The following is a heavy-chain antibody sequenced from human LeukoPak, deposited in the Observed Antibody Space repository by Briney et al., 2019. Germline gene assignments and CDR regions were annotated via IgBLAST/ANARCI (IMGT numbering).Heavy chain of an antibody. Sequence: SETLSLTCTVSGGSISSGSYYWSWIRQPAGKGLEWIGYIYCSGSTYYNPSLKSRVTISLDTSKNQFSLKLNSVTAADTAVYYCARSLGHHDYWGQGTLVTVSS. V-gene: IGHV4-61*10. CDR3: ARSLGHHDY. CDR2: IYCSGST. CDR1: GGSISSGSYY. D-gene: IGHD7-27*01. J-gene: IGHJ4*02.